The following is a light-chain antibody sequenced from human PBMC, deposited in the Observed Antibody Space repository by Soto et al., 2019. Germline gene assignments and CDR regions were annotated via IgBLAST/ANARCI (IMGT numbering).Light chain of an antibody. CDR1: SSDVGGYNS. V-gene: IGLV2-14*03. Sequence: QSVLTQPASVSGSPGQSIAISCTGTSSDVGGYNSASWYQQHPGKAHKLLIYDVSNRPSGVSNRFSGSKSGNTASLTISGLQAEDEADYYCSSYSTGGSYVFGTGTKVTVL. CDR2: DVS. J-gene: IGLJ1*01. CDR3: SSYSTGGSYV.